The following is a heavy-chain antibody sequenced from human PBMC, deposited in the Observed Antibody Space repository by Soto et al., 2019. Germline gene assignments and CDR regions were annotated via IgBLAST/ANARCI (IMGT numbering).Heavy chain of an antibody. CDR3: ARCRDAFGFDT. CDR2: IHYRGRT. Sequence: QVQLQESGPGLVKPSETLSLTCNVSGGSINSGGYYLGWIRQHPGTGLEWIGYIHYRGRTSYNPSLQSRVSISQDMSGHQFSRKVTSVTAADKAVYYCARCRDAFGFDTWGQGTQVTVS. J-gene: IGHJ4*02. CDR1: GGSINSGGYY. D-gene: IGHD2-15*01. V-gene: IGHV4-31*03.